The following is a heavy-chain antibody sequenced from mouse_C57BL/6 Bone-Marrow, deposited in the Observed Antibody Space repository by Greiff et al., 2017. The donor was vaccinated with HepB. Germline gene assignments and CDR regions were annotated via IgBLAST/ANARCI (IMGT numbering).Heavy chain of an antibody. D-gene: IGHD2-12*01. Sequence: EVHLVESGGGLVKPGGSLKLSCAASGFTFSSYAMSWVRQTPEKRLGWVATISDGGSYTYYPDNVKGRFTISRDNAKNNLYLQMSHLKSEDTAMYYCARDRSYPAYFDYWGQGTTLTVSS. CDR3: ARDRSYPAYFDY. CDR1: GFTFSSYA. V-gene: IGHV5-4*01. J-gene: IGHJ2*01. CDR2: ISDGGSYT.